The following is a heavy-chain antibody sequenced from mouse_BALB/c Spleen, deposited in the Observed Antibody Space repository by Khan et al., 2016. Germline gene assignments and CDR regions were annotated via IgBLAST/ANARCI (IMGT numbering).Heavy chain of an antibody. J-gene: IGHJ3*01. CDR2: IYPGSTTS. V-gene: IGHV1-77*01. CDR1: GYSFPDFL. CDR3: ARAWRC. Sequence: QVQLQQSGPELVKPGASVKMSCKASGYSFPDFLISWVKQRTGQGLEWIGDIYPGSTTSYYNDNFKGQATLTADKSSNTAYMQLSSLTSEDSAVYCCARAWRCWGKGTLVTVSA.